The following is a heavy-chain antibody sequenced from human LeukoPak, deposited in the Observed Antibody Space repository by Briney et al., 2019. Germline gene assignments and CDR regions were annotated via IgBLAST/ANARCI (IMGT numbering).Heavy chain of an antibody. V-gene: IGHV3-48*01. J-gene: IGHJ4*02. CDR2: ISSSSSTI. Sequence: GGFLRLSCAASGFTFSSYSMNWVRQAPGKGLEWVSYISSSSSTIYYADSVKGRFTISRDNAKNSLYLQMNSLRAEDTAVYYCARDEGFDYWGQGTLVTVSS. CDR3: ARDEGFDY. CDR1: GFTFSSYS.